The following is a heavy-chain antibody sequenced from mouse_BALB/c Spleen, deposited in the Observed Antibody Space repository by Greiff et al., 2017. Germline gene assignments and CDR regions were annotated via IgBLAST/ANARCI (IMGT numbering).Heavy chain of an antibody. Sequence: VMLVESGPGLVAPSQSLSITCTVSGFSLTSYGVHWVRQPPGKGLEWLGVIWAGGSTNYNSALMSRLSISKDNSKSQVFLKMNSLQTDDTAMYYCARGNYYGYGYAMDYWGQGTSVTVSS. V-gene: IGHV2-9*02. J-gene: IGHJ4*01. D-gene: IGHD1-2*01. CDR1: GFSLTSYG. CDR2: IWAGGST. CDR3: ARGNYYGYGYAMDY.